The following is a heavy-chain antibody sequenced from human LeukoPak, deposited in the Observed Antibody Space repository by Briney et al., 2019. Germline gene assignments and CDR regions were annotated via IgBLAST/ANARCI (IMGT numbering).Heavy chain of an antibody. CDR3: ARGHYGLDV. CDR1: GFTFSNYG. J-gene: IGHJ6*02. Sequence: GGSLRLSCAASGFTFSNYGMNWGRQAPGKGLEWISYISSSSSLIYYADSVKGRFTISRDNSKSTLYLQMNSLRAEDTAVYYCARGHYGLDVWGQGTTVTVSS. V-gene: IGHV3-48*01. CDR2: ISSSSSLI.